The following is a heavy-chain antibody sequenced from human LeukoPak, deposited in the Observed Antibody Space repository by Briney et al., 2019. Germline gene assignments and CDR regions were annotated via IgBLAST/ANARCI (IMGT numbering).Heavy chain of an antibody. CDR2: ISAYNGNT. V-gene: IGHV1-18*01. J-gene: IGHJ4*02. CDR1: GYTFTSYG. D-gene: IGHD3-10*01. CDR3: ARDRDFLLLWFGELLSPFDY. Sequence: ASVKVSSKASGYTFTSYGISWVRQAPGQGLEWMGWISAYNGNTNYAQKLQGRVTMTTDTSTSTAYMELRSLRSDDTAVYYCARDRDFLLLWFGELLSPFDYWGQGTLVTVSS.